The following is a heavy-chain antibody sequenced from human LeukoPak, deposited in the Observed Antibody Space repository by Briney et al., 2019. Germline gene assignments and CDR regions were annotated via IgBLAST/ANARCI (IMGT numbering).Heavy chain of an antibody. D-gene: IGHD6-13*01. CDR3: ARFEGIAATGYYFDY. CDR1: AVSISSYY. Sequence: SETLSLTCTVSAVSISSYYWSWIRQPPGKGLEWIGYIYYSGSTNYNPSLKSRVTISVDTSKNQFSLKLSSVTAADTAVYYCARFEGIAATGYYFDYWGQGTLVTVSS. CDR2: IYYSGST. V-gene: IGHV4-59*01. J-gene: IGHJ4*02.